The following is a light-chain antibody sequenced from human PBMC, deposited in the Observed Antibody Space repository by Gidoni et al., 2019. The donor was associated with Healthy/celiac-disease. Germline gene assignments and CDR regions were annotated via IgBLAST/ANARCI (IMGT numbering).Light chain of an antibody. V-gene: IGKV1-39*01. J-gene: IGKJ1*01. CDR3: QQSYSTAWT. CDR1: QSISSY. Sequence: DIQMTQSPSSLSASVGDRVTITCRASQSISSYLNWYQQKPGEAPKLLIYAASSLQSGVPSRFSGSGSVTDFTLTISRLQPEDFATYYCQQSYSTAWTFGQGTKVEIK. CDR2: AAS.